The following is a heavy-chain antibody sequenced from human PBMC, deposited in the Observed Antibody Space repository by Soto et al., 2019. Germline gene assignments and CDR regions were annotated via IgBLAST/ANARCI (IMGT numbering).Heavy chain of an antibody. J-gene: IGHJ6*02. V-gene: IGHV1-18*04. D-gene: IGHD6-13*01. CDR2: ISAYNGNT. Sequence: GASVKVSCKASGYTFTSYGISWVRQAPGQGLEWMGWISAYNGNTNYAQKLQGRVTMTTDTSTSTAYMELRSLRSDDTAVYYCARDGGGIAAAGTGYYYGMDLWGQGTPVTVTS. CDR1: GYTFTSYG. CDR3: ARDGGGIAAAGTGYYYGMDL.